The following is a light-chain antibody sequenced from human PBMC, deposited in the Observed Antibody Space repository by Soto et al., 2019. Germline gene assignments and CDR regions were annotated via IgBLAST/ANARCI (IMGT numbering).Light chain of an antibody. Sequence: QSVLTQPPSASGTPGQRVTISCSGSNSNIGSNTVNWYQQLPRTAPKLLIHTNNQRPSGVADRFSGSKSGTSASLTISGLQSDDEADYFCVSWDDSLNGWLFGGGTKLTVL. V-gene: IGLV1-44*01. CDR1: NSNIGSNT. CDR2: TNN. CDR3: VSWDDSLNGWL. J-gene: IGLJ2*01.